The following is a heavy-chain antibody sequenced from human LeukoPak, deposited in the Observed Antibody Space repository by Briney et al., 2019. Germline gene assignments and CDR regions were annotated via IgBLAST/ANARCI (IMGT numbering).Heavy chain of an antibody. Sequence: ASVKVSCKTSGYTFIDYYIHWVRQAPGQGLEWMGWINPNTGIPNYAQKFQGRVTMTRDTSISTAYMALSRLTSDDTAVYYCARDPVGGTQYFDYWGQGNLVTVSS. D-gene: IGHD1-26*01. J-gene: IGHJ4*01. CDR2: INPNTGIP. CDR3: ARDPVGGTQYFDY. V-gene: IGHV1-2*02. CDR1: GYTFIDYY.